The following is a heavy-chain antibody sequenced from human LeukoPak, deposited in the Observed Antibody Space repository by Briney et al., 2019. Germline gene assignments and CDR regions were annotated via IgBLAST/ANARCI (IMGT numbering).Heavy chain of an antibody. CDR2: INQDGSDK. V-gene: IGHV3-7*01. D-gene: IGHD3-10*01. J-gene: IGHJ6*02. CDR3: AWYGVTHGLDV. Sequence: GGSLRLSCAASGFSLSNYWMSWVRRAPGKGLEWVANINQDGSDKYYVDSVMGRFTISKDNAKNSVHLQMNSLRPEDTAIYYCAWYGVTHGLDVWGQGTTVTVSS. CDR1: GFSLSNYW.